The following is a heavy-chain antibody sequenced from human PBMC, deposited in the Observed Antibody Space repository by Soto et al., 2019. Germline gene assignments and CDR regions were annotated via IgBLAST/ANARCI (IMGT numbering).Heavy chain of an antibody. D-gene: IGHD6-13*01. J-gene: IGHJ6*02. CDR1: GGSISSSGYX. Sequence: SEVLCLTCTVSGGSISSSGYXRGWIRQTPGEGLEGIGSIYYSGSTYYNPSLKSRVTISVDTSKNQFSLKLSSVTAADTAVYYCARHVVQQHPFYYYGMDVWGQGTTVTVS. CDR2: IYYSGST. CDR3: ARHVVQQHPFYYYGMDV. V-gene: IGHV4-39*01.